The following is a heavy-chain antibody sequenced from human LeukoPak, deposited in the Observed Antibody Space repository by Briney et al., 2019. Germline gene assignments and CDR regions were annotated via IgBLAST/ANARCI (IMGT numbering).Heavy chain of an antibody. J-gene: IGHJ4*02. CDR1: GYPISSGYY. V-gene: IGHV4-38-2*02. CDR2: LYHSGST. D-gene: IGHD3-22*01. CDR3: ARGFSLSYYDSSGFLFDY. Sequence: SETLSLTCSVSGYPISSGYYWGWIRQPPGKGLEWIGSLYHSGSTYYNPSLKTRFSISSDTSKNQFSLRFNSVTAADTAVYYCARGFSLSYYDSSGFLFDYWGQGGLVTVSS.